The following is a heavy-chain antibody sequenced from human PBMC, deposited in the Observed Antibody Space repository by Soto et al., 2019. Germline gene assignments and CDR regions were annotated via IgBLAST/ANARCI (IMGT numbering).Heavy chain of an antibody. CDR3: AKDGGADGYFGNWLDP. Sequence: QVHLVQSGAEVKKPGSSVNVSCKASGGTVSNYAITWVRQAPGQGLEWVGRIIPIFGTTNVAQKFQGRVTITADESKTTAYMELSGLRSDDTAVYYCAKDGGADGYFGNWLDPWGQGTLVTVSS. V-gene: IGHV1-69*15. CDR1: GGTVSNYA. CDR2: IIPIFGTT. D-gene: IGHD5-12*01. J-gene: IGHJ5*02.